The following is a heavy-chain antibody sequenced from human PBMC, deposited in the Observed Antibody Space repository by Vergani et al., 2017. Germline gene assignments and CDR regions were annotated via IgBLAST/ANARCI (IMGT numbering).Heavy chain of an antibody. V-gene: IGHV4-61*02. D-gene: IGHD6-13*01. CDR1: GGSISSGSYY. Sequence: QVQLQESGPGLVKPSQTLSLTCTVSGGSISSGSYYWSWIRQPAGKGLEWIGRISTSGSTNYNPSLKSRVTISLDPSKNQFSLKLNSLTASDRAVYYCARAAAAALDYWGQGTLVTVSS. CDR3: ARAAAAALDY. J-gene: IGHJ4*02. CDR2: ISTSGST.